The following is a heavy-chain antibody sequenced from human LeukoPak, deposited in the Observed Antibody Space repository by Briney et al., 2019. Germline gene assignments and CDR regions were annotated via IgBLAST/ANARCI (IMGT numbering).Heavy chain of an antibody. CDR3: VKRLTLGDLSIKGAFAL. J-gene: IGHJ3*01. V-gene: IGHV3-53*01. CDR1: GFTVSSYY. D-gene: IGHD3-16*02. Sequence: GGSLRLSCVASGFTVSSYYVSWVRQAPGKGLEWVSVIYSGGSTYYADSVEGRFTVSRDNSKNTLYLEMKSLRADDTAVYYCVKRLTLGDLSIKGAFALWGQGTMVTVAS. CDR2: IYSGGST.